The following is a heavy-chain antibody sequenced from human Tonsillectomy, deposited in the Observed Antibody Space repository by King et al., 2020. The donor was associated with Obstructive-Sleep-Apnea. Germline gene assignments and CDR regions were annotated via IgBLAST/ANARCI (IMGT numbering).Heavy chain of an antibody. J-gene: IGHJ5*02. CDR2: IYHSGRT. Sequence: VQLQESGPGLVKPSETLSLTCAVSGDSITSGKWWSWVRQSPGKGLEWIGEIYHSGRTNYSPSLKSRVTISVDKSKNQFSLMVTSMTAADTAVYYCARGDKWRLDPWSQGTLVTVSS. CDR3: ARGDKWRLDP. D-gene: IGHD2-21*02. CDR1: GDSITSGKW. V-gene: IGHV4-4*02.